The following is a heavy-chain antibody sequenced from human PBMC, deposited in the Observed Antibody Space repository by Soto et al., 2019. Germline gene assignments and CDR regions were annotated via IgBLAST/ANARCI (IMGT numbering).Heavy chain of an antibody. J-gene: IGHJ5*02. CDR2: ISFDGGNQ. D-gene: IGHD6-13*01. Sequence: QVQLVQSGGGVVQPGRSLRLSCAASGFDFNTYGLHWVRQAPGKGLEWVAGISFDGGNQYYADSVKGRFTISRDKSNNTLYLQMSSLGAEDTATYYCAKDSSVTAAGSGGWFDPWGQGTLVIVSS. V-gene: IGHV3-30*18. CDR1: GFDFNTYG. CDR3: AKDSSVTAAGSGGWFDP.